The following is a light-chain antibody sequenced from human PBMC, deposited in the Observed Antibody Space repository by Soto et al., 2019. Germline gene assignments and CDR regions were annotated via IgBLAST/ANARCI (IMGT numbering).Light chain of an antibody. CDR3: QHYDTFSWT. CDR2: GAS. CDR1: EDIDTS. V-gene: IGKV1-5*01. Sequence: DIQMTQSPSTLSVSLGDRITITCRASEDIDTSLAWFQQRPGKAPKVLIAGASGLMNGVPSTFSGSGSGTECALTISSVQPDYFATYFCQHYDTFSWTFGQGTKVEMK. J-gene: IGKJ1*01.